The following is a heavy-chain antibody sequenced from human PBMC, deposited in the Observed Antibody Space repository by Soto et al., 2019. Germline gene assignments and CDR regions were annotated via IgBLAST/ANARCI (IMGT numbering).Heavy chain of an antibody. J-gene: IGHJ6*02. D-gene: IGHD2-8*01. CDR2: ISGRSDTI. CDR3: ARILYSSQRDGVDV. V-gene: IGHV3-23*01. Sequence: LLESGGGLVQPGGSLRLSCAASGFYFNSYPMTWVRQAPGKGLEWVSSISGRSDTIFYADSVKGRFTISRDNSRATLYLQMNSLRADDMAIYYCARILYSSQRDGVDVWGQGTTVTVSS. CDR1: GFYFNSYP.